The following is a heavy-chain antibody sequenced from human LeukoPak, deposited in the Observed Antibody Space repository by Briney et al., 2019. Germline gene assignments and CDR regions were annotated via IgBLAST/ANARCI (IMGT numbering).Heavy chain of an antibody. CDR2: ISSSSTT. J-gene: IGHJ4*02. V-gene: IGHV3-48*02. Sequence: GGSLRLSCAASGFTFSSYSMIWVRQAPGKGLEWVSYISSSSTTYYADSVKGRFTISRDNAKNSLYLHMNSLRNEDTAVYYCAKDEWQWLAIDHWGQGTLVTVSS. D-gene: IGHD6-19*01. CDR3: AKDEWQWLAIDH. CDR1: GFTFSSYS.